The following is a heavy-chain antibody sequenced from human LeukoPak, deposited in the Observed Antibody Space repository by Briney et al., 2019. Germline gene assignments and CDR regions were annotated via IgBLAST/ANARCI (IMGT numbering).Heavy chain of an antibody. J-gene: IGHJ3*02. CDR1: GFTFSTYS. Sequence: GGSLRLSCAASGFTFSTYSMNWVRQAPGKRLEWVSSISSSSGYIYYADSVKGRFTISRDNAKNSLYLQMNSLRAEDTAVYYCARRATRDTGSCYSCAFDIWGQGTMVTVSS. CDR3: ARRATRDTGSCYSCAFDI. CDR2: ISSSSGYI. V-gene: IGHV3-21*01. D-gene: IGHD2-15*01.